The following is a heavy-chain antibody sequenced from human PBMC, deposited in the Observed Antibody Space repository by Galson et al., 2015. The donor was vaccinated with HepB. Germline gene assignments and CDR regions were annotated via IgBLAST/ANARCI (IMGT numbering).Heavy chain of an antibody. D-gene: IGHD3-3*01. CDR2: ISGSGGST. V-gene: IGHV3-23*01. CDR1: GFTFSSYA. Sequence: SLRLSCAASGFTFSSYAMSWVRQAPGKGLEWVSAISGSGGSTYYADSVKGRFTISRDNSKNTLYLQMNSLRAEDTAVYYCAKDPSRITIFGVVPWWYWGQGTLVTVSS. J-gene: IGHJ4*02. CDR3: AKDPSRITIFGVVPWWY.